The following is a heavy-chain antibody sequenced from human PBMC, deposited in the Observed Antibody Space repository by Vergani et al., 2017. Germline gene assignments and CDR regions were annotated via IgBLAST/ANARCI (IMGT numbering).Heavy chain of an antibody. V-gene: IGHV1-69*02. J-gene: IGHJ6*02. D-gene: IGHD6-13*01. CDR2: IIPILGIA. Sequence: QVQLVQSGAEVKKPGSSVKVSCKASGGTFSSYTISWVRQAPGQGLEWMGRIIPILGIANYAQKFQGRVTITADKSTSTAYMELSSLRSEDTAVYYCARAAAGIYYYGMDVWGQGTTVTVSS. CDR1: GGTFSSYT. CDR3: ARAAAGIYYYGMDV.